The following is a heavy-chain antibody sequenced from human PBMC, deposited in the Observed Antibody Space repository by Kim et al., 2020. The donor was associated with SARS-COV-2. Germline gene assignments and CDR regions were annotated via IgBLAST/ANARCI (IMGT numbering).Heavy chain of an antibody. CDR3: ARASPYSSGLALWSYYLDY. J-gene: IGHJ4*02. Sequence: SRVTISVDQSKNQFSLKLSSVTAADTAVYYCARASPYSSGLALWSYYLDYWGQGTLVTVSS. D-gene: IGHD6-19*01. V-gene: IGHV4-4*02.